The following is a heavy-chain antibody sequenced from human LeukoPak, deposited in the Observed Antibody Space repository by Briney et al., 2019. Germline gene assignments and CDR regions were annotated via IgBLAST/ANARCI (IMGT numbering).Heavy chain of an antibody. D-gene: IGHD1-26*01. CDR2: ISNSSPNI. V-gene: IGHV3-21*01. CDR3: AKDGHKKRLVGTTTRGHFDY. CDR1: GFTFISYS. J-gene: IGHJ4*02. Sequence: GSLRLSCAASGFTFISYSMNWVRQAPGKGLEWVSSISNSSPNIYYADSVKGRFTISRDSAKDSLFLQMNSLRAEDTAVYYCAKDGHKKRLVGTTTRGHFDYWGQGTLVTVSS.